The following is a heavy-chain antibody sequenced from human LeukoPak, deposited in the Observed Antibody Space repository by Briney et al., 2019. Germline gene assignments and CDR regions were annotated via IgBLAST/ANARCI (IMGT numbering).Heavy chain of an antibody. CDR1: GFTVNTNY. CDR3: ARVYSSGWRYFDY. J-gene: IGHJ4*02. D-gene: IGHD6-19*01. Sequence: GGSLRLSCAVSGFTVNTNYMSWVRQSPGKGLEWVSILYSGGSTYYADSVKGRFTISRDDSKNTVYLQMNSLRAEDTAVYYCARVYSSGWRYFDYWGQGTLVTVSS. V-gene: IGHV3-53*01. CDR2: LYSGGST.